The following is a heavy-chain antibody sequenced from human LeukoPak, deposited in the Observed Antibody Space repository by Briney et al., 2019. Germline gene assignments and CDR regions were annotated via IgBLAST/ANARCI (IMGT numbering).Heavy chain of an antibody. D-gene: IGHD4-17*01. CDR3: ARTRTYADYADF. CDR2: IYSSGSA. Sequence: SETLSLSCTVSGGSITTYYRSWIRQPPGKGLGWIGFIYSSGSANYNPSLMSRVTMSVDTSKNQFSLKLSSVTAADTAVYYCARTRTYADYADFWGQGTLVTVSS. V-gene: IGHV4-59*01. J-gene: IGHJ4*02. CDR1: GGSITTYY.